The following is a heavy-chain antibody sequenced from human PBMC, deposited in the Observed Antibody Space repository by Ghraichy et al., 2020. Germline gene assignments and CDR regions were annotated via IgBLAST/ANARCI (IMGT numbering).Heavy chain of an antibody. CDR1: GFSLSNARMG. J-gene: IGHJ4*02. V-gene: IGHV2-26*01. CDR3: ARINTVTAEFDY. Sequence: SGPTLVKPTETLTLTCTVSGFSLSNARMGVSWIRQPPGKALEWLAHIFSNDEKSYSTSLKSRLTISKDTSKSQVVLTMTNMDPADTATYYCARINTVTAEFDYWGQGTLVTVSS. D-gene: IGHD4-11*01. CDR2: IFSNDEK.